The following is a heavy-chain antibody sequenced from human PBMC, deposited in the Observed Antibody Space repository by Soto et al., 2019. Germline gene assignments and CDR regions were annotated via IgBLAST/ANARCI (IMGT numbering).Heavy chain of an antibody. D-gene: IGHD3-10*01. J-gene: IGHJ3*02. Sequence: SETLSLTCTVSGGSISGNDYYWSWIRQSPGKGLEWIGYIYNSGSTLYSPSFKSRATISGDTSSNHFSLKLSSVTAADTAVYFCARGEIRGGFDIWRQRTMVTVSS. CDR1: GGSISGNDYY. CDR2: IYNSGST. CDR3: ARGEIRGGFDI. V-gene: IGHV4-30-4*01.